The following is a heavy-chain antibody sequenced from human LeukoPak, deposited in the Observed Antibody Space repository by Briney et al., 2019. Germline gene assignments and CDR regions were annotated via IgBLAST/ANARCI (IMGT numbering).Heavy chain of an antibody. J-gene: IGHJ6*02. CDR3: ASAYYYYYGMDV. V-gene: IGHV4-59*01. CDR2: IYYSGST. CDR1: GGSISSYY. Sequence: NSSETLSLTCTVSGGSISSYYWSWIRQPPGKGLEWIGYIYYSGSTNYNPSLKSRVTISVDTSKNQLSLKLSSVTAADTAVYYCASAYYYYYGMDVWGQGTTVTVSS.